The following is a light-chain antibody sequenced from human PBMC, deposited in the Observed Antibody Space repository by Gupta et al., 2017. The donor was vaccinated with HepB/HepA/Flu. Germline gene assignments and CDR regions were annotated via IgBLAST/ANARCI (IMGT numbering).Light chain of an antibody. CDR1: QSVSSNF. J-gene: IGKJ1*01. Sequence: IVLTQPPRTLSLSPGETASLSCRASQSVSSNFLAWYQQKPGQAPRLLIYGASSRATGISDRFSGSGSETAFALTISRLEPEAFAVYYCQQYCNSPQTFGQGTKVEI. CDR3: QQYCNSPQT. CDR2: GAS. V-gene: IGKV3-20*01.